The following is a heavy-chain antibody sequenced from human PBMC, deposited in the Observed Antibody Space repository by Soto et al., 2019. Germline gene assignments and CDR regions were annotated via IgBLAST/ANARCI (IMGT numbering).Heavy chain of an antibody. Sequence: QVQLVQSGAEEKKPGASVKVSCKASGYTSTSYAMHWVRKAPGQRLEWMGWINAGNGNTKYSQKFQGRVTITRDTSASTAYMELSSLRSEDTAVYYCARSIVVVTALDYWGQGTLVTVSS. CDR1: GYTSTSYA. D-gene: IGHD2-21*02. CDR2: INAGNGNT. V-gene: IGHV1-3*05. J-gene: IGHJ4*02. CDR3: ARSIVVVTALDY.